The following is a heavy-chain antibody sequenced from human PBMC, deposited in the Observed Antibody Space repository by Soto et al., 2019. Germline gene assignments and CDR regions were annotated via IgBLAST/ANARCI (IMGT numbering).Heavy chain of an antibody. J-gene: IGHJ5*02. CDR2: INPSGGST. D-gene: IGHD3-3*01. CDR3: ASTNYARITIFGVENNWFDP. V-gene: IGHV1-46*01. Sequence: ASVKVSCKASGYTFTSYYMHWVRQAPGQGLEWMGIINPSGGSTSYAQKFQGRVTMTRDTSTSTVYMELSSLRSEDTAVYYCASTNYARITIFGVENNWFDPWGQGTLVTVSS. CDR1: GYTFTSYY.